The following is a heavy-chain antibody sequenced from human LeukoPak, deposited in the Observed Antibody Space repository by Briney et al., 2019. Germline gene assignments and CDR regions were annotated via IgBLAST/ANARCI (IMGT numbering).Heavy chain of an antibody. J-gene: IGHJ6*03. CDR3: ARYVINYYYYYMDV. Sequence: GGSLRLSCAASGFTFSNYYMSWIRQAPGKGLEWVSSISNSGATIHYADSVKGRFTISRDNAKNSLYLQMNSLRAEDTAVYYCARYVINYYYYYMDVWGKGTTVTVSS. V-gene: IGHV3-11*01. CDR1: GFTFSNYY. D-gene: IGHD2/OR15-2a*01. CDR2: ISNSGATI.